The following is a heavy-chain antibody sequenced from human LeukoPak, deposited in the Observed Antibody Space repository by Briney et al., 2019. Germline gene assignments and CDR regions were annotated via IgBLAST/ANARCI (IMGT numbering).Heavy chain of an antibody. Sequence: GGSLRLSCAASGFTFSSYSMNWVRQAPGKGLEWVSVIYSGGSTYYADSVKGRFTISRDNSKNTLYLQMNSLRAEDTAVYYCAKDAYLIAVAGNYFDYWGQGTLVTVSS. CDR1: GFTFSSYS. D-gene: IGHD6-19*01. CDR2: IYSGGST. CDR3: AKDAYLIAVAGNYFDY. V-gene: IGHV3-66*01. J-gene: IGHJ4*02.